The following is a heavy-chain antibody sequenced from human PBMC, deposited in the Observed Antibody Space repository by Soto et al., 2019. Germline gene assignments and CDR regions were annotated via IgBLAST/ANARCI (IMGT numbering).Heavy chain of an antibody. D-gene: IGHD3-3*01. Sequence: EVQLVESGGGLIQPGGSLRLSCAASGFVVSDQCMSWVRQAPGKGLEWVAVFLIGGDTHYGESVKGRFTISRDNSKNTLYLQMNSLRAEDTAVYYCAREPLWSGPLPLDAFDLWGQGTMVTVSS. CDR2: FLIGGDT. CDR1: GFVVSDQC. CDR3: AREPLWSGPLPLDAFDL. J-gene: IGHJ3*01. V-gene: IGHV3-53*01.